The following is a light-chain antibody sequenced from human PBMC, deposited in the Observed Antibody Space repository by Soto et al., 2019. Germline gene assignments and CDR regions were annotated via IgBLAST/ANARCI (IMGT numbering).Light chain of an antibody. CDR3: SSYAGSNTPYA. V-gene: IGLV2-8*01. CDR2: EVS. Sequence: SVLAPPPPPPGCPGQSVTLSRPRTHNDVGGYNYVSWYQQHPGKAPKLMIYEVSKRPSGVPDRFSGSKSGNTASLTVSGLQAEDEADYYCSSYAGSNTPYAFGTGTKVTVL. J-gene: IGLJ1*01. CDR1: HNDVGGYNY.